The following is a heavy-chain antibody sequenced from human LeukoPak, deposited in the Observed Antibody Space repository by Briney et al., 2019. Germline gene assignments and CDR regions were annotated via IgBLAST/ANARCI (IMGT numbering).Heavy chain of an antibody. CDR3: ALLTGYTRGLDY. D-gene: IGHD3-9*01. Sequence: SETLSLTCAVSGYSISSGYYWSWIRQPPGKGLEWIGYIYYSGSTNYNPSLKSRVTISVDTSKNQFSLKLSSVTAADTAVCYCALLTGYTRGLDYWGQGTLVTVSS. CDR1: GYSISSGYY. J-gene: IGHJ4*02. V-gene: IGHV4-61*01. CDR2: IYYSGST.